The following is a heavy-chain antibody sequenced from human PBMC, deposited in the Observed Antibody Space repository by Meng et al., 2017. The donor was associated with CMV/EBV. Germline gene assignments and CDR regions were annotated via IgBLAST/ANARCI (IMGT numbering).Heavy chain of an antibody. Sequence: QVDLPQWGAGLLKPSETLSLPCAVYGGSFSGYYWSWIRQPPGKGLEWIGEINHSGSTNYNPSLKSRVTISVDTSKNQFSLKLSSVTAADTAVYYCARGVGGWFDPWGQGTLVTVSS. D-gene: IGHD1-26*01. J-gene: IGHJ5*02. CDR2: INHSGST. CDR1: GGSFSGYY. CDR3: ARGVGGWFDP. V-gene: IGHV4-34*01.